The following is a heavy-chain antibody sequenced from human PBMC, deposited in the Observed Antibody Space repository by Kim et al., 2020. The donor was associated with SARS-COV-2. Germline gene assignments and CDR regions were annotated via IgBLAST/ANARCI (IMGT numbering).Heavy chain of an antibody. Sequence: GGSLRLSCAASGFTFSDYYMSWIRQAPGKGLEWVSYISSSGSTIYYADSVKGRFTISRDNAKNSLYLQMNSLRAEDTAVYYCARERTRITIFGVVHRYGMDVWGQGTTVNVSS. V-gene: IGHV3-11*01. CDR2: ISSSGSTI. J-gene: IGHJ6*02. CDR1: GFTFSDYY. CDR3: ARERTRITIFGVVHRYGMDV. D-gene: IGHD3-3*01.